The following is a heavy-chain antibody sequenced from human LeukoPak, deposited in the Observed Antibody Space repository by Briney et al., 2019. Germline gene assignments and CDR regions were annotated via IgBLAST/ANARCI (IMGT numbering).Heavy chain of an antibody. CDR2: ISGSGGST. CDR3: AKDNLVVTAAPIDY. J-gene: IGHJ4*02. CDR1: GFTFSSYA. Sequence: GGSLRLSCAASGFTFSSYAMSWVRQAPGKGLEWVSAISGSGGSTYYADSVKGRFTISRDNSKNTLYLQMNSLRAGDTAVYYCAKDNLVVTAAPIDYWGQGTLVTVSS. D-gene: IGHD2-21*02. V-gene: IGHV3-23*01.